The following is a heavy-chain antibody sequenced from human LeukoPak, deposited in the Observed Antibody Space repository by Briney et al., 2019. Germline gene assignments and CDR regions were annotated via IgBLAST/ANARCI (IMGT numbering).Heavy chain of an antibody. D-gene: IGHD6-13*01. V-gene: IGHV1-18*01. CDR3: AREEGAPIAAANI. Sequence: GASVKVSCKASGYIFTSYSISCVRQAPGQGLEWMGWISAYNGDTNYVQKFQGRVTMTTDTSTSTAYMELKSLGSDDTAVYYCAREEGAPIAAANIWGLGTKVTVSS. CDR1: GYIFTSYS. CDR2: ISAYNGDT. J-gene: IGHJ3*02.